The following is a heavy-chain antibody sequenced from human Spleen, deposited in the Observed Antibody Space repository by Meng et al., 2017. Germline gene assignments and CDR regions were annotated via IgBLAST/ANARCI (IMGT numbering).Heavy chain of an antibody. CDR3: ARDSSVAPYYFDY. V-gene: IGHV4-59*12. Sequence: SETLSLTCSVSGGSISSYYWSWMRQPPGKGLEWIGNIHHSGSANYNPSLKSRVSISVDTSKNQFSLKLRSVTAADTAVYYCARDSSVAPYYFDYWGQGTLVTVSS. J-gene: IGHJ4*02. CDR1: GGSISSYY. CDR2: IHHSGSA. D-gene: IGHD4-23*01.